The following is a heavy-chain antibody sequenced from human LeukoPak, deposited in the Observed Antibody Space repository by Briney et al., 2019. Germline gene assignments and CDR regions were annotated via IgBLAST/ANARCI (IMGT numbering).Heavy chain of an antibody. J-gene: IGHJ5*02. Sequence: GASVKVSCKASGYTFTSYGITWVRQAPGQGLGWMGWISAHNGKTNYAQNFQGRVTMTTDTSTSTAYMELRSLRSDDTAVYYCARGDVVVSAAVRFDPWGQGTLVTVSS. CDR2: ISAHNGKT. CDR1: GYTFTSYG. D-gene: IGHD2-2*01. CDR3: ARGDVVVSAAVRFDP. V-gene: IGHV1-18*01.